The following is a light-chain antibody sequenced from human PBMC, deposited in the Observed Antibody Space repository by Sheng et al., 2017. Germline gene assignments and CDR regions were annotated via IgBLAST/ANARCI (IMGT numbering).Light chain of an antibody. J-gene: IGKJ1*01. CDR1: QNIRTW. Sequence: DIQMTQSPSTLSASVGDRVTITCRATQNIRTWLAWYQQKPGKAPKVLIYKASSLESGVPSRFSGSGSGTEFTLTISSLQPEDFATYYCQQHYSYPPTFGQGTKVEIK. CDR3: QQHYSYPPT. CDR2: KAS. V-gene: IGKV1-5*03.